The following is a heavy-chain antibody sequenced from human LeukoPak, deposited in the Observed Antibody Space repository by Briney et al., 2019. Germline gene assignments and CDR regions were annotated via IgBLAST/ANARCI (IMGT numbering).Heavy chain of an antibody. CDR2: INSDGSSI. V-gene: IGHV3-74*03. Sequence: PGGSLRLSCAASGFTFSSYWMHWVRQAPGKGLVWVSRINSDGSSITYADSVKGRFTISRDNAKNTLYLQMNSLRVEDTAVYYCSREGRVRGYDFYCWGQGNLVTVSS. J-gene: IGHJ4*01. D-gene: IGHD3-3*01. CDR1: GFTFSSYW. CDR3: SREGRVRGYDFYC.